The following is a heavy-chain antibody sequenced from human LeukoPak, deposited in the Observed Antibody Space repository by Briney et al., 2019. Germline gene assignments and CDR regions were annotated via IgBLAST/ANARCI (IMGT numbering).Heavy chain of an antibody. V-gene: IGHV3-30*04. J-gene: IGHJ4*02. D-gene: IGHD6-13*01. Sequence: PGRSLRLSCAASRFTFSSYAMHWVRQAPGKGLEWVALMSFDGRNRYYADSVKGRFTISRDNSKNTLYVQMNSPRAEDTAVYYCVRPRGIAAAGIFGAFDYWGQGILVTVSS. CDR3: VRPRGIAAAGIFGAFDY. CDR1: RFTFSSYA. CDR2: MSFDGRNR.